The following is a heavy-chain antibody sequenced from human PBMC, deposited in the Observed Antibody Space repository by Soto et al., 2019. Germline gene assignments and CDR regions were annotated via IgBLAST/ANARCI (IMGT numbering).Heavy chain of an antibody. J-gene: IGHJ5*02. CDR1: GFTLRSYW. Sequence: EVQLVESGGGLVQPGGSLTLSCAVSGFTLRSYWMHWVRQAPGKGLEWVSRIDGDGRTTNYADSVKGRFTISRDNAKNTVYLHMTSLRVEDRAVYYCARGVVVYQQLVRGRDRFDPWGQGTLVTVSS. CDR3: ARGVVVYQQLVRGRDRFDP. CDR2: IDGDGRTT. V-gene: IGHV3-74*01. D-gene: IGHD2-8*02.